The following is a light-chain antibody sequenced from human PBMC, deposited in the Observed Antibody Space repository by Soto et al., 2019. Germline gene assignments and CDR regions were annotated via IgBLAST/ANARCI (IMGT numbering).Light chain of an antibody. Sequence: IVWTQSPGTLSLSPGERATLSCRASQSVSSYLAWYQQKPGQAPSLLIYGAFTRATGIPARFSGTGSGTEFTLTISSLQSEEFALYYCQQYNDWPLTFGQGTKVDIK. J-gene: IGKJ1*01. CDR2: GAF. CDR3: QQYNDWPLT. V-gene: IGKV3-15*01. CDR1: QSVSSY.